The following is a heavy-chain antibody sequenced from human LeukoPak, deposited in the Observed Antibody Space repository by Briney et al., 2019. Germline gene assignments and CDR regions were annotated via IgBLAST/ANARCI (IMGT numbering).Heavy chain of an antibody. CDR2: ISDDESNK. V-gene: IGHV3-30-3*01. CDR1: GFTFSSYV. Sequence: PGGSLRLSCAASGFTFSSYVMHWVRQAPGKGLEWVAVISDDESNKYYADSVKGRFTISRDNSKNTLYLQMNSLRAEDTAVYYCATNYYLGPHDAFDIWGQGTMVTVSS. J-gene: IGHJ3*02. D-gene: IGHD2/OR15-2a*01. CDR3: ATNYYLGPHDAFDI.